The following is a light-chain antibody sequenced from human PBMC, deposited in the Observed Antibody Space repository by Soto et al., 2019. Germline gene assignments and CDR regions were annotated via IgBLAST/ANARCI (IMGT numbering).Light chain of an antibody. V-gene: IGKV3-20*01. CDR1: QSVSSSY. CDR2: GAS. CDR3: QQYGSSPRIT. J-gene: IGKJ5*01. Sequence: EIVFTPSPGTPSLSPGERATLSCRARQSVSSSYLAWYQQKPGQAPRLLIYGASSRATGIPDRFSGSGSGTDFTLTISRLEPEDFAVYYCQQYGSSPRITFGQGTRLEIK.